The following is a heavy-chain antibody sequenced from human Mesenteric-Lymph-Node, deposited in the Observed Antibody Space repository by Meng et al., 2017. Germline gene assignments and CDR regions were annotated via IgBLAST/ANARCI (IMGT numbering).Heavy chain of an antibody. CDR3: ARDLDLSGYNDY. CDR2: ISSSSSYI. D-gene: IGHD3-9*01. V-gene: IGHV3-21*01. CDR1: GFTFSSYE. J-gene: IGHJ4*02. Sequence: GESLKISCAASGFTFSSYEMNWVRQAPGKGLEWVSSISSSSSYIYYADSVKGRFTISRDNAKNSLYLQMNSLRAEDTAVYYCARDLDLSGYNDYWGQGTLVTVSS.